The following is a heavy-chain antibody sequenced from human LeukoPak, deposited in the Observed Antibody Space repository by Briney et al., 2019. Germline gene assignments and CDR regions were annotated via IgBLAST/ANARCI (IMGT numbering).Heavy chain of an antibody. J-gene: IGHJ6*03. CDR1: GGSIGTYY. CDR2: IYVTGN. D-gene: IGHD3-16*02. CDR3: ARHIGGGIEDMDV. Sequence: SETLSLTCTVSGGSIGTYYWSWVRRSPGKGLEWIGYIYVTGNRYNPYLQSRVTISVDTSRNQFFLKMSSVTAADTAVYYCARHIGGGIEDMDVWGKGTKVTVSS. V-gene: IGHV4-59*08.